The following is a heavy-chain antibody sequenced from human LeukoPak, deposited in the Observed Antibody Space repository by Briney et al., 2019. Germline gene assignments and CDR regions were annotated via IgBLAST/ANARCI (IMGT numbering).Heavy chain of an antibody. CDR2: ISGSDGST. CDR3: ARLVWY. J-gene: IGHJ4*02. CDR1: GFAFSSFA. V-gene: IGHV3-23*01. Sequence: GGSLRLSCAASGFAFSSFAMRWVRQAPGKGLEWVSVISGSDGSTYYADSVKGRFTISRDGSKNTLYLQMDSLRAEDTAIYYCARLVWYWGSRILVTVSS. D-gene: IGHD2-8*01.